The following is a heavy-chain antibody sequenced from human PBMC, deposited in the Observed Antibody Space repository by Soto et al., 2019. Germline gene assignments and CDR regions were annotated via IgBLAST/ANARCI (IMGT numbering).Heavy chain of an antibody. CDR3: AKALRYYYYYMDV. Sequence: QVQLVESGGGVVQPGRSLRLSCAASGFTFSSYGMHWVRQAPGKGLVWVAVISYDGSNKYYADSVKGRFTISRDNSKNTLYLQMNCLRAEDTAVYYCAKALRYYYYYMDVWGKGTTVTVSS. V-gene: IGHV3-30*18. CDR2: ISYDGSNK. J-gene: IGHJ6*03. CDR1: GFTFSSYG.